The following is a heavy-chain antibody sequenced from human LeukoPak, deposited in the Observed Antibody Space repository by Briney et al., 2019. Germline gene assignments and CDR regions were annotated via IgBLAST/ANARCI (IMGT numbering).Heavy chain of an antibody. J-gene: IGHJ4*02. CDR2: INHSGST. CDR3: ARVPNYDSSSYGH. CDR1: GGSFSGYY. V-gene: IGHV4-34*01. Sequence: PSETLSLTCAVYGGSFSGYYWSWIRQPPGKGLEWIGEINHSGSTNYNPSLKSRVTISVDTSKNQFSLKLSSVTAADTAVYYCARVPNYDSSSYGHWGQGTLVTVSS. D-gene: IGHD3-22*01.